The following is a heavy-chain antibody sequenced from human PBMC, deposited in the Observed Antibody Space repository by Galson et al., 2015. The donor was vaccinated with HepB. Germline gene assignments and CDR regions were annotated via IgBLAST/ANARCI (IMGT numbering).Heavy chain of an antibody. CDR3: AREGVVLKPLDY. J-gene: IGHJ4*02. D-gene: IGHD3-16*01. Sequence: SLRLSCAASGFTFNIYAMHWVRQAPGKGLEWVAYIAYDGNHQNYADSVKGRFTISRDNFQNMVYLQMDSLRLDDTALYYCAREGVVLKPLDYWGRGTHVAVSS. CDR1: GFTFNIYA. V-gene: IGHV3-30-3*01. CDR2: IAYDGNHQ.